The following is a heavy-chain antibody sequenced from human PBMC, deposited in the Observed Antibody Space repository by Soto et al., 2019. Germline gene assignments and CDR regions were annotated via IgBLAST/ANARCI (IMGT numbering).Heavy chain of an antibody. CDR2: ISGSGVST. J-gene: IGHJ4*02. V-gene: IGHV3-23*01. D-gene: IGHD3-22*01. Sequence: PGGSLRLSCAASGFTFSSYAMNWVRQAPGKGLEWVSVISGSGVSTYYADSVKGRFTISRDNSKNTLYLQMNSLRAEDTAVYYCAKSPGMYYYDSSGYYHYDYWGQGTLVTVSS. CDR1: GFTFSSYA. CDR3: AKSPGMYYYDSSGYYHYDY.